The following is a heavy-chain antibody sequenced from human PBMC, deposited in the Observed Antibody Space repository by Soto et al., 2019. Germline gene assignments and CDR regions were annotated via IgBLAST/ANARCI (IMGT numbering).Heavy chain of an antibody. D-gene: IGHD3-3*01. CDR1: GFTFSDYP. Sequence: QVQLVESGGGVVQPGRSLRLSCAASGFTFSDYPMYWVRQAPGKGLDWVALISFDGKTEYYAGSVKGRFAISRDNSKHTLYLQMYPLRVEDTAVYYCAGISSSDSNGYYPGESGGQGTLVTVST. V-gene: IGHV3-30*09. J-gene: IGHJ4*02. CDR2: ISFDGKTE. CDR3: AGISSSDSNGYYPGES.